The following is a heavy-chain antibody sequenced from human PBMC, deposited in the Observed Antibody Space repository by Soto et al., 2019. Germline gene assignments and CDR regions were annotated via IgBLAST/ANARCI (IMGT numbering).Heavy chain of an antibody. D-gene: IGHD3-16*01. V-gene: IGHV4-30-2*01. CDR3: ARDARGIPYGMDV. J-gene: IGHJ6*02. CDR1: GGSISSGGYS. CDR2: IYHSGST. Sequence: SETLSLTCAVSGGSISSGGYSWSWIRQPPGKGLEWIGYIYHSGSTYYNPSLKSRVTISVDRSKNQFSLKLSSVTAADTAVYYCARDARGIPYGMDVWGQGTTVTVSS.